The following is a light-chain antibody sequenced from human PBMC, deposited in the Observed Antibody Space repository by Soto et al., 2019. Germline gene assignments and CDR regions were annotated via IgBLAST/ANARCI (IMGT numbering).Light chain of an antibody. CDR1: HYVYSN. CDR3: QQYHNLWT. Sequence: EIVMTQSPATLSMSPGERATLSCTASHYVYSNVAWFQQRPGQAHRLLIYRASARATGTPARFSGSGSGTEFTLTITSLQSEDFAVYYCQQYHNLWTFGQGTEVEIK. CDR2: RAS. J-gene: IGKJ1*01. V-gene: IGKV3-15*01.